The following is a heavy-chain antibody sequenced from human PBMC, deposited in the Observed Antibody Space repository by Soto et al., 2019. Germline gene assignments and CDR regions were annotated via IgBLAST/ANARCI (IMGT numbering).Heavy chain of an antibody. J-gene: IGHJ6*02. D-gene: IGHD3-3*01. CDR2: ISYDGSNK. V-gene: IGHV3-30*18. Sequence: GGSLRLPCAASGFTFSSYGMHWVRQAPGKGLEWVAVISYDGSNKYYADSVKGRFTISRDNSKNTLYLQMNSLRAEDTAVSYCANGATHYDFWSGYREPYYYYGMDVWGQGTTVTVS. CDR1: GFTFSSYG. CDR3: ANGATHYDFWSGYREPYYYYGMDV.